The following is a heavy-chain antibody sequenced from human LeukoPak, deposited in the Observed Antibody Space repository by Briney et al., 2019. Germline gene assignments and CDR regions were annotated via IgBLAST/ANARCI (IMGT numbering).Heavy chain of an antibody. CDR1: GFTFSNYE. J-gene: IGHJ4*02. V-gene: IGHV3-48*03. CDR3: ASFYDTSGRDY. Sequence: PGGSLRLSCAASGFTFSNYEMNWVRQAPGKGLEWVSYIGTIGSPIYYADSVKGRFTISRDNAKNSLYLQMNSLRAEDTAVYYCASFYDTSGRDYWGQGTLVTVSS. CDR2: IGTIGSPI. D-gene: IGHD3-22*01.